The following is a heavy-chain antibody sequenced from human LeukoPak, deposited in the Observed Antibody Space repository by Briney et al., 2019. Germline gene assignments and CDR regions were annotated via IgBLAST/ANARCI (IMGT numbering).Heavy chain of an antibody. CDR3: ARHSWFHP. CDR1: GCSFSCAW. V-gene: IGHV3-15*01. Sequence: GGSVRLSCAASGCSFSCAWMSWVRQAPGEGLEWVGRIKTRGDGMATDYAAPVRGRFTISRDDSQNMLYLQMNSLKTEDTAIYYCARHSWFHPWGQGVLVTVSS. J-gene: IGHJ5*02. CDR2: IKTRGDGMAT.